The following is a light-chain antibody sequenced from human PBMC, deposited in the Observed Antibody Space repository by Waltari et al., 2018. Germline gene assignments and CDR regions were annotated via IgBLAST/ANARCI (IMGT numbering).Light chain of an antibody. Sequence: ELVLMQSPGTLSLSPGERDTLSCRASQTVRTTYLAWYQQKPGQAPTLLIYGASSRATGIPDRFSGSGSGTDFSLTISSLEPEDFAVYYCQQYDISPLTFGGGTKVEIK. CDR1: QTVRTTY. CDR2: GAS. CDR3: QQYDISPLT. V-gene: IGKV3-20*01. J-gene: IGKJ4*01.